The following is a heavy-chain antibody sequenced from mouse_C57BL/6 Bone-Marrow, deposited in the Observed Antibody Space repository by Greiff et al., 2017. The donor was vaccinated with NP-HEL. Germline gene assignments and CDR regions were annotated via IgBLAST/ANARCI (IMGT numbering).Heavy chain of an antibody. CDR1: GYTFTSYW. V-gene: IGHV1-55*01. D-gene: IGHD1-1*01. J-gene: IGHJ1*03. CDR2: IYPGSGST. CDR3: ARSGYYGSSPYWYFDV. Sequence: QVQLQQPGAELVKPGASVKMSCKASGYTFTSYWITWVKQRPGQGLEWIGDIYPGSGSTNYNEKFKSKATLTVDTSSSTAYMQLSSLTSEDSAVYDCARSGYYGSSPYWYFDVWGTGTTVTVSS.